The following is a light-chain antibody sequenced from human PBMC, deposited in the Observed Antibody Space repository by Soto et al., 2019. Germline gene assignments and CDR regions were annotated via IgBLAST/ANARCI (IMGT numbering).Light chain of an antibody. V-gene: IGKV3-11*01. CDR3: QQRSNWPPWT. CDR2: DAS. J-gene: IGKJ1*01. CDR1: QSVSSY. Sequence: EIVLTQSPATLSLSPGERATLSCRASQSVSSYLAWYQQKPGQAPRLLIYDASNRATGIPARFSGSGSGTDITLTISILEPEDFAVYYCQQRSNWPPWTFGQGTKVDIK.